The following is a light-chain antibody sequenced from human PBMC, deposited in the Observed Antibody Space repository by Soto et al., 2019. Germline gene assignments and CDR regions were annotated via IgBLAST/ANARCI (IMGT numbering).Light chain of an antibody. CDR1: QSVSSSS. Sequence: EIVLTQSPGTLSVSPGERATLSCRASQSVSSSSLAWYQQKPGQASRLLIYDASTRAIGIPDRFTGSGSGTDFTLTISRLEPEDFAVYYCQQYDSSPQFGQGTKLEIK. CDR2: DAS. CDR3: QQYDSSPQ. J-gene: IGKJ2*01. V-gene: IGKV3-20*01.